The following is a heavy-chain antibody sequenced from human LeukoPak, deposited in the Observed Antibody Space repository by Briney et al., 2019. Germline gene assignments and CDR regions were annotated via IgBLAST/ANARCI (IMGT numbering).Heavy chain of an antibody. CDR1: GGAISSYY. D-gene: IGHD3-22*01. CDR3: ARDGLYDSSGYYMDS. CDR2: IYYSGGT. V-gene: IGHV4-59*01. J-gene: IGHJ4*02. Sequence: PSATLSLTCIVSGGAISSYYWSWIRQSPGKGLEWIGYIYYSGGTKYNPSLMSRVTISVDRAQNQFSLTLTSVTAADTAVYYCARDGLYDSSGYYMDSWGQGTPVIVSS.